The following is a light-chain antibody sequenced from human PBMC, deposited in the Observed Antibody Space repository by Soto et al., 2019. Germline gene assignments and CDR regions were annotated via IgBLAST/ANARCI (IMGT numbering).Light chain of an antibody. Sequence: DIVMTQSPDSLAVSLGERATINCKSSQSILYRSNNKIYLAWYRQKPGQPPKLLIYWESIRESGVPDRISGSGSGTDFTLTISSLQAEDVAVYYCQQYYSTPRYTFGQGTKLEIK. CDR3: QQYYSTPRYT. CDR2: WES. J-gene: IGKJ2*01. CDR1: QSILYRSNNKIY. V-gene: IGKV4-1*01.